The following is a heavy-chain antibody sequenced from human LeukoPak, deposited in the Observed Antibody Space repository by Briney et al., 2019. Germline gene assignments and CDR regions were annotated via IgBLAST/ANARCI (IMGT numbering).Heavy chain of an antibody. CDR3: ARGDSYLSPKEIYYYGSGSYYKGAFDI. D-gene: IGHD3-10*01. V-gene: IGHV1-2*06. J-gene: IGHJ3*02. CDR1: GYTFTGCY. CDR2: INPNSGGT. Sequence: ASVKVSCKASGYTFTGCYMHWVRQAPGQWLEWMGRINPNSGGTNYAQKFQGRVTMTRDTSISTAYMELSRLRSDDTAVYYCARGDSYLSPKEIYYYGSGSYYKGAFDIWGQGTMVTVSS.